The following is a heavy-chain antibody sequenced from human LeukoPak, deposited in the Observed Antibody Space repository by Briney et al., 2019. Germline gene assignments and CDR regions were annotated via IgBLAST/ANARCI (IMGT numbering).Heavy chain of an antibody. CDR1: GFTFSSYW. V-gene: IGHV3-7*01. CDR2: IKEDGSEK. Sequence: PGGSLRLSCAASGFTFSSYWMNWVRQAPGKGLEWVASIKEDGSEKYFVDSVKGRFTISRDNAKNSVYLQMNSLRAEDTAVYCCARILWGSSASNWFDPWGQGTLVTVSS. J-gene: IGHJ5*02. D-gene: IGHD6-25*01. CDR3: ARILWGSSASNWFDP.